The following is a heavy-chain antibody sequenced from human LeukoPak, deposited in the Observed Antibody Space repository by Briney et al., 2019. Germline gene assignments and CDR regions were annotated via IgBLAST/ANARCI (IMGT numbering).Heavy chain of an antibody. J-gene: IGHJ4*02. V-gene: IGHV3-23*01. CDR1: GFTFSTYA. CDR3: AKTSRRNSAYDSPFDS. D-gene: IGHD5-12*01. Sequence: GGSLRLSCVVSGFTFSTYAMSWVRQAPGKGLEWVSAVRGSGSDTYYADSVKGRFTISRGNSKNTLYLQMNSLRAEDTAIYYCAKTSRRNSAYDSPFDSWGQGTLVTVSS. CDR2: VRGSGSDT.